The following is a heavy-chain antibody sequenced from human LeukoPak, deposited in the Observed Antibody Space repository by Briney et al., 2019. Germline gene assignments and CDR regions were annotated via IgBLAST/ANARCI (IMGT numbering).Heavy chain of an antibody. D-gene: IGHD3-22*01. CDR2: ISYDGSNK. V-gene: IGHV3-30*03. CDR1: GFTFSSFS. J-gene: IGHJ6*02. CDR3: ARDTYDSIHGMDV. Sequence: GGSLRLSCAASGFTFSSFSMIWVRQAPGKGLEWVAVISYDGSNKYYADSVKGRFTISRDNSKNTLYLQMNSLRPEDTDMYYCARDTYDSIHGMDVWGQGTTVTVSS.